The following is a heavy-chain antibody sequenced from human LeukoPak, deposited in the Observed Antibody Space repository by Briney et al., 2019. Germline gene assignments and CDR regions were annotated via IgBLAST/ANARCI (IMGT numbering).Heavy chain of an antibody. D-gene: IGHD2-2*01. CDR1: GHYISSGYY. Sequence: PSETLSLTCAVSGHYISSGYYWGWIRQPPGKGLEWIGSIYHSGSTYYNPSLKSRVTISVDTSKNQFSLKLSSVTAADTAVYYCARHVSLDIVVVPAAISVWGQGTMVTVSS. CDR2: IYHSGST. J-gene: IGHJ3*01. CDR3: ARHVSLDIVVVPAAISV. V-gene: IGHV4-38-2*01.